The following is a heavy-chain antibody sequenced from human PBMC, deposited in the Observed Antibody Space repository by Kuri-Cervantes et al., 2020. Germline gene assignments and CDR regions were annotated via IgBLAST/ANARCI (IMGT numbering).Heavy chain of an antibody. CDR2: INWNGGST. CDR1: GFTFSSYA. CDR3: ARGRCGYPTYYFDY. D-gene: IGHD3-22*01. V-gene: IGHV3-20*01. Sequence: GESLKISCAVSGFTFSSYAMSWVRQAPGKGLEWVYGINWNGGSTGYADSGKGRFTISRDNAKNSLYLQMNSLRAEDMALYHCARGRCGYPTYYFDYWGQGTLVTVSS. J-gene: IGHJ4*02.